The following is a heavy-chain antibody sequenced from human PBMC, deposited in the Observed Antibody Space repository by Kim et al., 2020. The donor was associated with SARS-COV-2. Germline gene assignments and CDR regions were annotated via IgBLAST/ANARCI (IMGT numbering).Heavy chain of an antibody. Sequence: GGSLRLSCAASGFTVSSNCMNWVRQAPGKGLEWVSVIYSGGITYYADSVKGRFTISRDNSKNTLYLQMNSLRAEDTAVYYCARGLVIPPFYYYGMDVWGQGTTVTVSS. CDR1: GFTVSSNC. J-gene: IGHJ6*02. V-gene: IGHV3-53*01. CDR2: IYSGGIT. D-gene: IGHD3-9*01. CDR3: ARGLVIPPFYYYGMDV.